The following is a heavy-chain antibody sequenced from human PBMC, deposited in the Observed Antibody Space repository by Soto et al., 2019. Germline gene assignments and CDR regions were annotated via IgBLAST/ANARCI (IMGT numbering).Heavy chain of an antibody. CDR2: IIPIFGTA. D-gene: IGHD4-4*01. J-gene: IGHJ6*02. CDR3: ARVELFDYMAPYYYYGMDV. CDR1: GGTFSSYA. V-gene: IGHV1-69*01. Sequence: QVQLVQSGAEVQKPGSSVKVSCKASGGTFSSYAISWVRQAPGQGLEWMGGIIPIFGTANYAQKFQGRVTITADESTSTAYMELSSLRSEDTAVYYCARVELFDYMAPYYYYGMDVWGQGTTVTVSS.